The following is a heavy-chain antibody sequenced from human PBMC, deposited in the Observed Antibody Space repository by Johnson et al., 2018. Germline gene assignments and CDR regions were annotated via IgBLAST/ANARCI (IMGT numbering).Heavy chain of an antibody. CDR1: GFTFSNAW. CDR2: IKSKTDGGTT. Sequence: VQLVESGGGLVQPGGSLRLSCAASGFTFSNAWMNWVRQAPGKGLEWVGRIKSKTDGGTTDYAAPVKGRFTISRDDSKNTLYLQMNSLKTDDTAGYYCTTSHTSFGYGSSFEHWGQGTLVTVSS. CDR3: TTSHTSFGYGSSFEH. J-gene: IGHJ1*01. D-gene: IGHD6-13*01. V-gene: IGHV3-15*07.